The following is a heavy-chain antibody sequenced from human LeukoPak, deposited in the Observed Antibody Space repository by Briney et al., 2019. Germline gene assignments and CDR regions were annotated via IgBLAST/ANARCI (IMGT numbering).Heavy chain of an antibody. V-gene: IGHV4-59*12. CDR3: ARDPLRTFADYYYYGMDV. Sequence: SETLSLTCTVSGGSISGYYWSWIRQSPGKGLEWIGYIYYSGTTTYNPTFKGRVTMSVDTSKNQFSLKLSSVTAADTAVYYCARDPLRTFADYYYYGMDVWGQGTTVTVSS. CDR1: GGSISGYY. CDR2: IYYSGTT. J-gene: IGHJ6*02. D-gene: IGHD1-14*01.